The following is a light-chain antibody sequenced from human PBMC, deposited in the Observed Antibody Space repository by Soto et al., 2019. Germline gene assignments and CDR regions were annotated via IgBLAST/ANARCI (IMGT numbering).Light chain of an antibody. Sequence: EIVMAQSPATLSVSPGDRATLSCRASHSVSGNLAWYQQKPGQAPRLLTYGASTRDTGIPARFSGSGSGNKFPLTISSLQSDDFGVYYCQQYNNCPPAFCLGTKVEGK. J-gene: IGKJ1*01. CDR2: GAS. CDR1: HSVSGN. CDR3: QQYNNCPPA. V-gene: IGKV3-15*01.